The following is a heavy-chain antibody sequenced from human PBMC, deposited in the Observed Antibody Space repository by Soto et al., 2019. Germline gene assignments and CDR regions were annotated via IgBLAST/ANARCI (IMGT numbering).Heavy chain of an antibody. CDR1: GGSFSGYY. V-gene: IGHV4-34*01. J-gene: IGHJ4*02. Sequence: QVQLQQWGAGLLKPSETLSLTCAVYGGSFSGYYWTWIRQPPGKGLEWIGEINHSGSTNYNPSLKSRVTISVDTCKNQFSLNLSSVPAADTAVYYCARDCSGVSCYSFDYWGQGTLVTVSS. CDR2: INHSGST. CDR3: ARDCSGVSCYSFDY. D-gene: IGHD2-15*01.